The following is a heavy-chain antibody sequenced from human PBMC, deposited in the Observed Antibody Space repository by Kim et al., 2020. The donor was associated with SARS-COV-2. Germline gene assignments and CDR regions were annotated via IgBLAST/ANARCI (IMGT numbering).Heavy chain of an antibody. J-gene: IGHJ3*02. Sequence: ASVKVSCKASGYTFTGYYMHWVRQAPGQGLEWMGWINPNSGATNYAQKFQGRVTMTRDTSIGTAYLELSRLRSDDTAVYYCARDYNWNSLHPFDIWGQRT. CDR2: INPNSGAT. CDR3: ARDYNWNSLHPFDI. D-gene: IGHD1-7*01. V-gene: IGHV1-2*02. CDR1: GYTFTGYY.